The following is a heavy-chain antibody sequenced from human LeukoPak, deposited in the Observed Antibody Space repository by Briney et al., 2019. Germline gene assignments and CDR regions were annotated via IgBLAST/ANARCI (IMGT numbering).Heavy chain of an antibody. CDR1: GYTFTSYG. J-gene: IGHJ4*02. CDR3: AREANYYDSSGYYAHSDY. Sequence: ASVKVSCKASGYTFTSYGISWVRQAPGQGLEWMGWISAYNGNTNYAQKLQGRVTMTTDTSTSTAYMELRSLRSDDTAVYYCAREANYYDSSGYYAHSDYWGQGTLVTVSS. D-gene: IGHD3-22*01. CDR2: ISAYNGNT. V-gene: IGHV1-18*01.